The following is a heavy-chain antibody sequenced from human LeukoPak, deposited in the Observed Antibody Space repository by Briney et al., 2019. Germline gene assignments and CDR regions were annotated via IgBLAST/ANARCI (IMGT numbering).Heavy chain of an antibody. CDR2: ISSSGSTI. D-gene: IGHD4-11*01. Sequence: GGSLRLSCAASRFTFSSYSMNWVRQAPGKGLEWVSYISSSGSTIYYADSVKGRFTISRDNAKNSLYLQMNSLRAEDTAVYYCARDIKAKRFHFSVRDYTTFDYWGQGTLVTVSS. V-gene: IGHV3-48*04. J-gene: IGHJ4*02. CDR1: RFTFSSYS. CDR3: ARDIKAKRFHFSVRDYTTFDY.